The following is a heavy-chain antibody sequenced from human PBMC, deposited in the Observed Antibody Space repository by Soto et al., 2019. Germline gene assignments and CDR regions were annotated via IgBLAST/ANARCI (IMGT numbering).Heavy chain of an antibody. D-gene: IGHD6-6*01. J-gene: IGHJ4*02. Sequence: WGSLRLSCAASGFTFNHYGMAWVRQAPGKGLEWVSVISGSGGTTYYADSVKGRFTISRDNSKSTVYLQMNSLRVEDTALYSCAKVIVLGASTIEFGGPGTVVTVPS. CDR2: ISGSGGTT. CDR3: AKVIVLGASTIEF. CDR1: GFTFNHYG. V-gene: IGHV3-23*01.